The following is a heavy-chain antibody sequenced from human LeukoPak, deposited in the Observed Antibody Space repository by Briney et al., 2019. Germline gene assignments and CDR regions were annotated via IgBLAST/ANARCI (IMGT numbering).Heavy chain of an antibody. CDR3: AKLPIVLMVYAMEI. CDR1: GFTFSSYA. Sequence: PGGSLRLSCAASGFTFSSYAMSWVRQAPGKGLEWVSAISGSGGSTYYADPVKGRFTISRDNSKNTLYLQMNSLRAEDTAVYYCAKLPIVLMVYAMEIWGQGTLVTVSS. D-gene: IGHD2-8*01. CDR2: ISGSGGST. V-gene: IGHV3-23*01. J-gene: IGHJ4*02.